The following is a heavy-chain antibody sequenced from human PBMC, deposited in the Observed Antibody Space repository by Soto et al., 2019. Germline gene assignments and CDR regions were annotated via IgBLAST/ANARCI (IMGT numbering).Heavy chain of an antibody. CDR3: VRGDGDRYDGNGYLGRH. V-gene: IGHV3-74*01. CDR2: MTMDGNRI. CDR1: GFTFSSYW. J-gene: IGHJ4*02. Sequence: EVQLVESGGGLVQPGGSLRLSCAASGFTFSSYWMHWVRQAPGKGLEWVSRMTMDGNRISYVDSVKGRCTISRDNAKNKFYMEMNSARVEDTAVYYCVRGDGDRYDGNGYLGRHWGQGSLVTVSS. D-gene: IGHD3-22*01.